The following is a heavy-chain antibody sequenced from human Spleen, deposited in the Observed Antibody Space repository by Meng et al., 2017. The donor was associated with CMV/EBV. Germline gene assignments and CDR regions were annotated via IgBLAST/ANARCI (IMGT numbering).Heavy chain of an antibody. Sequence: MNWVRQAPGKGLEWVSSISSSSSYIYYADSVKGRFTISRDNAKNSLYLQMNSLRAEDTAVYYCVRDQGYYDILTGYYLGGGRSGMDVWGQGTTVTVSS. V-gene: IGHV3-21*01. D-gene: IGHD3-9*01. CDR3: VRDQGYYDILTGYYLGGGRSGMDV. J-gene: IGHJ6*02. CDR2: ISSSSSYI.